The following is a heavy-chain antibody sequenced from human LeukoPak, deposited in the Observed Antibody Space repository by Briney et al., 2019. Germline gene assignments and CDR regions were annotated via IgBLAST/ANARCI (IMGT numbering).Heavy chain of an antibody. Sequence: PGRSLRLSCAASGFTFSSYAMHWVRQAPGKGLEWVAVISYDGSNKYYADSVKGRFTISRDNSKNTLYLQMNSLRAEDTAVYYCARDSVFCTNGVCYTYYYYYMDVWGKGTTVTISS. J-gene: IGHJ6*03. D-gene: IGHD2-8*01. V-gene: IGHV3-30*04. CDR1: GFTFSSYA. CDR2: ISYDGSNK. CDR3: ARDSVFCTNGVCYTYYYYYMDV.